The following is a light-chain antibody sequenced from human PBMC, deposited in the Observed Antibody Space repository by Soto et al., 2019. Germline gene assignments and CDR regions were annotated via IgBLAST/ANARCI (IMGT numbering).Light chain of an antibody. Sequence: DIVLTQSPESLAVSLGERATISCKSSQSVLYTSTDKNYLAWYQHRVGQPPRLLISWASTRESGVPDRFSGSGSGTDFTLTISSVQAEDVAVYFCQQYFNTPRTFGQGTGVEV. J-gene: IGKJ1*01. CDR2: WAS. CDR3: QQYFNTPRT. CDR1: QSVLYTSTDKNY. V-gene: IGKV4-1*01.